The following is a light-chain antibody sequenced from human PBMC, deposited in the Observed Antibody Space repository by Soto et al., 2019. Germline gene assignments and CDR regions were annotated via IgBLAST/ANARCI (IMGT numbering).Light chain of an antibody. CDR3: QKYNTVPLT. V-gene: IGKV1-27*01. CDR1: GDISNS. Sequence: DIQMTQSPSSLSASVGDRVTISCRASGDISNSLAWYQHKPGKAPTLLIYGASTLQSGVPSRFSGSGSGTEFTLTISSLQPEDVATYYCQKYNTVPLTFGGGTRVEI. CDR2: GAS. J-gene: IGKJ4*01.